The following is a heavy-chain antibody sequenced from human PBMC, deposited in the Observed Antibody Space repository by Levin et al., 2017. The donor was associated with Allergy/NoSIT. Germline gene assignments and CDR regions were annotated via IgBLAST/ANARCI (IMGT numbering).Heavy chain of an antibody. CDR3: ARERSGITMVRGVIIAGPHFDY. D-gene: IGHD3-10*01. V-gene: IGHV1-69*04. Sequence: KISCKASGGTFSSYTISWVRQAPGQGLEWMGRIIPILGIANYAQKFQGRVTITADKSTSTAYMELSSLRSEDTAVYYCARERSGITMVRGVIIAGPHFDYWGQGTLVTVSS. CDR1: GGTFSSYT. J-gene: IGHJ4*02. CDR2: IIPILGIA.